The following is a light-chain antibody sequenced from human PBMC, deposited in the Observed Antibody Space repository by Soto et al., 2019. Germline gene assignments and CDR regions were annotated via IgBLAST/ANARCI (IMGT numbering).Light chain of an antibody. CDR2: GAS. J-gene: IGKJ1*01. CDR3: QQYGSSPRK. CDR1: QSVGTSY. Sequence: SRATVRLVAGESSTLSCRASQSVGTSYLAWYQQKPGQAPRLLIFGASNRATGIPDRFSGSGSGTDSTLAISILEPEDFAVYYCQQYGSSPRKFGQGTKVDNK. V-gene: IGKV3-20*01.